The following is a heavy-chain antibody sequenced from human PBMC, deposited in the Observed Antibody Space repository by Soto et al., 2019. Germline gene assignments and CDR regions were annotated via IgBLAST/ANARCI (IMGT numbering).Heavy chain of an antibody. J-gene: IGHJ4*02. CDR3: ARESIVGATNTFDY. CDR1: GFTVSSNY. D-gene: IGHD1-26*01. CDR2: IYSGSST. Sequence: EVQLVESGGGLVQPGESLRLSCAASGFTVSSNYMSWVRQAPGKGLEWVSIIYSGSSTYYADSVKGRFTISRDNSKNTLYLQMNSLRAEDTAVYYCARESIVGATNTFDYWGQGTLVTVSS. V-gene: IGHV3-66*01.